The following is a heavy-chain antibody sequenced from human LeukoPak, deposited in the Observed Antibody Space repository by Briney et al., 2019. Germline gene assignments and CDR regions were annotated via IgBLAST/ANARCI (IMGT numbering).Heavy chain of an antibody. CDR3: VRPTKQQLVPTN. CDR1: GYSFTSYL. V-gene: IGHV5-51*01. D-gene: IGHD6-13*01. CDR2: IYPGDSDT. Sequence: GESLKISRKGSGYSFTSYLIGWVRQMPGKGLEWIGIIYPGDSDTRFSPSCQGQVTISADKYISTAYLQWSSLKASDTAMYYCVRPTKQQLVPTNWGPGTLVAVSS. J-gene: IGHJ4*02.